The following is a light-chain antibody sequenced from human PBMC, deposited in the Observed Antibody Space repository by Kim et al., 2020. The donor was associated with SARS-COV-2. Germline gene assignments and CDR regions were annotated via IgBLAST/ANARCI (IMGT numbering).Light chain of an antibody. CDR1: QSHGSN. Sequence: SPGKSSNLCYGASQSHGSNLAWDQQKPGQAPRLLIHGGSTRAPGIPGKFSGRGFGTDFNLNINSMQSEDFAVYYCQQDNNWTTMDTFGQGNKLEI. J-gene: IGKJ2*01. V-gene: IGKV3-15*01. CDR2: GGS. CDR3: QQDNNWTTMDT.